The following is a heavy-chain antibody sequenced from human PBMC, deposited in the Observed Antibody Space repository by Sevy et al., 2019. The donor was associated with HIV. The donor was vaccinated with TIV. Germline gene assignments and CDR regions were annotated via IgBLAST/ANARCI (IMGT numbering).Heavy chain of an antibody. CDR2: FDPEDGET. J-gene: IGHJ4*02. Sequence: ASVKVSCKVSGYTLTELSMHWVRQAPGKGLEWMGGFDPEDGETIYAQKFQGRVTMTEDTSTDTAYMELSSLRSEDTAVYYCATAHPSGFVVVPAPAPLDYWGQGTLVTVSS. CDR3: ATAHPSGFVVVPAPAPLDY. D-gene: IGHD2-2*01. CDR1: GYTLTELS. V-gene: IGHV1-24*01.